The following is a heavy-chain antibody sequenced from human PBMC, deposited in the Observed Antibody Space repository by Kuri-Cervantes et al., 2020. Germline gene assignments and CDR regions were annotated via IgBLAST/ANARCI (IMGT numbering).Heavy chain of an antibody. V-gene: IGHV3-48*04. Sequence: GGSLRLSCAASGFTFSSYSMNWVRQAPGKGLEWVSYISSSGSTIYYADSVKGRFTISRDDAKNSLYLQMNSLRAEDTAVYYCAREQTRIQLWLKYYYYGMDVWGQGTTVTVSS. CDR3: AREQTRIQLWLKYYYYGMDV. J-gene: IGHJ6*02. CDR1: GFTFSSYS. D-gene: IGHD5-18*01. CDR2: ISSSGSTI.